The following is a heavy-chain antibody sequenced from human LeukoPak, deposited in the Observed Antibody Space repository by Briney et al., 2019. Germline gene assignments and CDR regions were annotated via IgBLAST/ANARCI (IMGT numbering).Heavy chain of an antibody. Sequence: GASVKVSCKASGGTFSSYAISWVRQAPGQGLEWMGGIIPIFGTANYAQKFQGRVTITTDESTSTAYMELSSLRSEDTAVYYCARDKARYCGGDCTPNFDYWGQGTLVTVSS. CDR2: IIPIFGTA. V-gene: IGHV1-69*05. CDR3: ARDKARYCGGDCTPNFDY. CDR1: GGTFSSYA. J-gene: IGHJ4*02. D-gene: IGHD2-21*01.